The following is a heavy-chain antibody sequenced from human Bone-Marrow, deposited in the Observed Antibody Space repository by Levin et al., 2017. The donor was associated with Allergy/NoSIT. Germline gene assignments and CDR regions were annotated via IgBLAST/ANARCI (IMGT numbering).Heavy chain of an antibody. Sequence: GGSLRLSCVGSGFTSNSYVMSWVRQAPGKGLEWVSSISDSGGRTYYADSVKGRFTISRDSSKNTVFLQMNSLRAEDTAMYYCATDRGVVLVPAARYWGQGTLVTVSS. D-gene: IGHD2-2*01. CDR3: ATDRGVVLVPAARY. CDR2: ISDSGGRT. CDR1: GFTSNSYV. J-gene: IGHJ4*02. V-gene: IGHV3-23*01.